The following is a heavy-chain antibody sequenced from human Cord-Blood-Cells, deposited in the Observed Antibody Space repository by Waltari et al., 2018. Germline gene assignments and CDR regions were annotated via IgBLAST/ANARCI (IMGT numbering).Heavy chain of an antibody. CDR1: GGSFSGYY. CDR3: ARVAGLGDAFDI. Sequence: QVQLQQWGAGLLKPSETLSLTCAVYGGSFSGYYWSWIRQPPGKGLEWIGEINHSGSTTYNPSLKVRVTISVDTSKNQFSLKLSSVTAADTAVYYCARVAGLGDAFDIWGQGTMVTVSS. J-gene: IGHJ3*02. CDR2: INHSGST. V-gene: IGHV4-34*01. D-gene: IGHD3-16*01.